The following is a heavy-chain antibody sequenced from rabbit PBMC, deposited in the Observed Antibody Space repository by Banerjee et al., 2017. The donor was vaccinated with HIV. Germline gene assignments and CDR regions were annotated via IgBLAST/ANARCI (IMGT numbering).Heavy chain of an antibody. D-gene: IGHD8-1*01. CDR1: GFSFSSSYC. J-gene: IGHJ4*01. Sequence: QEQLEESGGDLVKPEGSLTLTCTASGFSFSSSYCMCWVRQAPGKGLEWIGCIYGGSSGRTYYASWAKGRFTISKTSSTTVTLQMTSLTAADTATYFCARGNTAGGSGYNLWGPGTLVTVS. CDR3: ARGNTAGGSGYNL. V-gene: IGHV1S45*01. CDR2: IYGGSSGRT.